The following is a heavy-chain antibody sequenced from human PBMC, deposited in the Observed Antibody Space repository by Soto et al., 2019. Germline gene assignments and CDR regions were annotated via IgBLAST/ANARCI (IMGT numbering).Heavy chain of an antibody. CDR1: GFTLSISG. V-gene: IGHV3-30*18. J-gene: IGHJ4*02. Sequence: GGSLRLSCAASGFTLSISGMHGVRKAPGKGLEWVAVISYDGSNKYYADSVKGRFTISRDNSKNTLYLQMNSLRAEDTAVYYCAKTPLHLGYCTNGVCPTQYYFDYWGQGTLVTVPS. CDR3: AKTPLHLGYCTNGVCPTQYYFDY. D-gene: IGHD2-8*01. CDR2: ISYDGSNK.